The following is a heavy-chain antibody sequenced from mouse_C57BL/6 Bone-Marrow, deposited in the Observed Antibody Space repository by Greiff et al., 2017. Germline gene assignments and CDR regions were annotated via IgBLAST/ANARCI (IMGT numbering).Heavy chain of an antibody. CDR1: GYSITSGYY. Sequence: VQLKESGPGLVKPSQSLSLTCSVTGYSITSGYYWNWIRQFPGNKLEWMGYISYDGSNNYNPSLKNRIPITRDTSKNQFYLKLNSVTTEDTATYYCARGHSSYVGDYYAMDYWGQGTSVTVSS. V-gene: IGHV3-6*01. J-gene: IGHJ4*01. D-gene: IGHD1-1*01. CDR2: ISYDGSN. CDR3: ARGHSSYVGDYYAMDY.